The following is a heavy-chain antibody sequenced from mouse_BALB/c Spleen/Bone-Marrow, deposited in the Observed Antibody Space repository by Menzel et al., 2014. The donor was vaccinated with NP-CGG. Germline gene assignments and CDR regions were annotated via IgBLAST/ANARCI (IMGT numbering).Heavy chain of an antibody. Sequence: VQLQQSVAELARPGASVKMSCKASGYTFSSYTMHWVKQRPGQDLEWIGFINPSSDYTEYNQKFKDKTTLTADKSSNTAYMQLSSLTSEDSAVYYCAKPTVVAHFDYWGQGTTLTVSS. CDR3: AKPTVVAHFDY. CDR1: GYTFSSYT. CDR2: INPSSDYT. V-gene: IGHV1-4*02. D-gene: IGHD1-1*01. J-gene: IGHJ2*01.